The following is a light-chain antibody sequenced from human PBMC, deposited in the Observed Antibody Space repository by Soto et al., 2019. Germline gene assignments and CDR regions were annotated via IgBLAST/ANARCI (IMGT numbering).Light chain of an antibody. CDR2: SNN. J-gene: IGLJ2*01. V-gene: IGLV1-47*02. CDR3: AAWDDRLSDLL. CDR1: SSNIGSNF. Sequence: QPLSASGTPGQRVTISCSGSSSNIGSNFVYWYQQVPGTAPKLLIYSNNERPSGVPDRFSGSKSGTSASLAISGLQSEDEADYYCAAWDDRLSDLLFGGGTK.